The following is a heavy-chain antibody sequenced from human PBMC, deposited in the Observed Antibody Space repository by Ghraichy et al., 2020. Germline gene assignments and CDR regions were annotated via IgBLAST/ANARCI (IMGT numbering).Heavy chain of an antibody. V-gene: IGHV4-34*01. CDR1: GGSFSGYY. CDR3: ARGRPSDMETAIVSFDY. J-gene: IGHJ4*02. Sequence: SETLSLTCAVYGGSFSGYYWSWIRQPPGKGLEWIGEINHSGSTNYNPSLMSRVTISLDTSKNQFSLKLSSVTAADTAVYYCARGRPSDMETAIVSFDYWGQGTLVTVSS. D-gene: IGHD5-18*01. CDR2: INHSGST.